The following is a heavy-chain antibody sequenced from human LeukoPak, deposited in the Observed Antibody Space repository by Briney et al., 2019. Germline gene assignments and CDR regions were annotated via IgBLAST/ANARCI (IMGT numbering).Heavy chain of an antibody. V-gene: IGHV3-23*01. J-gene: IGHJ2*01. Sequence: GRSLRLSCAASGLTFSSYAMNWVRQAPGKGLEWVSTISGGGGITYYADSVKGRFTISRDNSKNTLYLQLNSLRAEDTAVYYCAKDGGSGDYGNWYFDLWGRGTPVTVSS. CDR1: GLTFSSYA. CDR3: AKDGGSGDYGNWYFDL. CDR2: ISGGGGIT. D-gene: IGHD4-17*01.